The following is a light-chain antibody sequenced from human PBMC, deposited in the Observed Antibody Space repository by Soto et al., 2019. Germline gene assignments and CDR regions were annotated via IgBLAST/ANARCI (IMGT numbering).Light chain of an antibody. CDR3: QQYYTYPWT. CDR2: DAS. J-gene: IGKJ1*01. V-gene: IGKV1-5*01. CDR1: QSISSW. Sequence: DIQMTQSPSTLSASVGDRVAITCRASQSISSWLAWYQQKPGKAPNLLIYDASSLESGVPSRFSGSGSGTEFTLTISSLQSEDFATYYCQQYYTYPWTFGQGTKVDIK.